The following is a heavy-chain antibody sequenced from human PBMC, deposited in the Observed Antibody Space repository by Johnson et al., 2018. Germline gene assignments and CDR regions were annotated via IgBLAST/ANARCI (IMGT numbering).Heavy chain of an antibody. J-gene: IGHJ6*02. CDR1: GFTFSSYG. V-gene: IGHV3-30*18. D-gene: IGHD3-16*01. CDR3: ANPGQSWGPGGYYYYGMDV. Sequence: QVQLVESGGGVVQPGRSLRLSCAASGFTFSSYGMHWVRQAPGKGLEWVAVISYDGSNKYYADSVKGRFTISRDNSKNTLYLRMNNLRVEDTAVYYCANPGQSWGPGGYYYYGMDVWGQGTTVTVSS. CDR2: ISYDGSNK.